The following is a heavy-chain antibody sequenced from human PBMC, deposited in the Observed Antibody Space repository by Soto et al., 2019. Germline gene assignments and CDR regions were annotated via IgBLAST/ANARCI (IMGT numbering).Heavy chain of an antibody. D-gene: IGHD6-6*01. CDR2: IIPIFGTA. CDR1: GGTFSSYA. Sequence: GASGKVSCKASGGTFSSYAISWVRQAPGQGLEWMGGIIPIFGTANYAQKFQGRVTITADESTSTAYMELSSLRSEDTAVYYCARGIAARRAFDDYWGQGPLVPVSS. CDR3: ARGIAARRAFDDY. J-gene: IGHJ4*02. V-gene: IGHV1-69*13.